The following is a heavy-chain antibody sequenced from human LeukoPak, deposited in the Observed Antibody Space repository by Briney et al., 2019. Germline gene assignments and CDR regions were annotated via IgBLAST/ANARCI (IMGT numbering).Heavy chain of an antibody. D-gene: IGHD3/OR15-3a*01. CDR2: IYPGDSDT. V-gene: IGHV5-51*01. Sequence: GESLKISCKGSGYSFSSYWIGWVRQMPGKGLGWMGIIYPGDSDTRSSPSFQGQVTISADKSISTAYLQWSSLKASDTAMYYCARHSRVGSTWTHFDYWGRGTLVTVSS. CDR1: GYSFSSYW. J-gene: IGHJ4*02. CDR3: ARHSRVGSTWTHFDY.